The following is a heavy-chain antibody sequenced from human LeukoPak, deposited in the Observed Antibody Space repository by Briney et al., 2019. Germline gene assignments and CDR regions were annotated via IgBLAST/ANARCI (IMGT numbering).Heavy chain of an antibody. CDR2: IYYSGST. D-gene: IGHD3-22*01. J-gene: IGHJ5*02. Sequence: SETLSLTCTVSGYSISSGYYWGWIRQPPGKGLEWIGSIYYSGSTYYNPSLKSRVTISVDTSKNQFSLKLSSVTAADTAVYYCARRLTYYYDSSGYSDWFDPWGQGTLVTVSS. CDR1: GYSISSGYY. V-gene: IGHV4-38-2*02. CDR3: ARRLTYYYDSSGYSDWFDP.